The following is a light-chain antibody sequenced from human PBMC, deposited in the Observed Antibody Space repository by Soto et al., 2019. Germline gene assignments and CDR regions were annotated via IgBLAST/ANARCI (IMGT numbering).Light chain of an antibody. CDR2: GAS. Sequence: EVVLTQSPATLSLSPGEGATLSCRASQSISSSYLAWYQHKPGQAPRLLIYGASSRATGIPDRFSGSGSGTDFTLTINRLEPEDFAVFYCQQYGSSPWTFGQGTKVDIK. V-gene: IGKV3-20*01. CDR1: QSISSSY. CDR3: QQYGSSPWT. J-gene: IGKJ1*01.